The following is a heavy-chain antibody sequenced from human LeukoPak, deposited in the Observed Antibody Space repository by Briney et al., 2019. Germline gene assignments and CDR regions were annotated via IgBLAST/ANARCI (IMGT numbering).Heavy chain of an antibody. Sequence: SETLSLTCTVSGGPISSYYWSWIPQPPGKGLEWIGYIHYSGSTNYNPSLKSRVTISVDTSKKQFSLKLTSVTAADTAVYYCARGYSSSWYLNWFDPWGQGTLVTVSS. D-gene: IGHD6-13*01. CDR2: IHYSGST. CDR3: ARGYSSSWYLNWFDP. J-gene: IGHJ5*02. V-gene: IGHV4-59*08. CDR1: GGPISSYY.